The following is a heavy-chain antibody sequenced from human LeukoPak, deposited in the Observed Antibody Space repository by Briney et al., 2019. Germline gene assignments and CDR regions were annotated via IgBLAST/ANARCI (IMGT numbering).Heavy chain of an antibody. Sequence: PGGSLRLSCAASGFIFSDHYMTWIRQAPGKGLEWVSYISSSGSTIYYADSVKGRFTISRDNAKNSLYLQMNSLRAEDTAVYYCARVARRDGYNFGKYYFDYWGQGTLVTVSS. J-gene: IGHJ4*02. CDR1: GFIFSDHY. CDR3: ARVARRDGYNFGKYYFDY. D-gene: IGHD5-24*01. CDR2: ISSSGSTI. V-gene: IGHV3-11*01.